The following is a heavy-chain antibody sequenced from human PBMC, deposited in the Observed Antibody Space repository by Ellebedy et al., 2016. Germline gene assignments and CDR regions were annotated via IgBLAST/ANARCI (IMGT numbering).Heavy chain of an antibody. CDR2: IIPIFGTA. CDR3: ARGAVRGVIIMYYYGMDV. CDR1: GGTFSSYA. J-gene: IGHJ6*02. D-gene: IGHD3-10*01. V-gene: IGHV1-69*13. Sequence: SVKVSXXASGGTFSSYAISWVRQAPGQGLEWMGGIIPIFGTANYAQKFQGRVTITADESTSTAYMELSSLRSEDTAVYYCARGAVRGVIIMYYYGMDVWGQGTTVTVSS.